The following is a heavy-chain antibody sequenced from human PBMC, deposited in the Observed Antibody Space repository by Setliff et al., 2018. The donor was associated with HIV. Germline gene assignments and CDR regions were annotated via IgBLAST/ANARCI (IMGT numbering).Heavy chain of an antibody. CDR2: ISSSGGT. D-gene: IGHD6-13*01. J-gene: IGHJ4*02. Sequence: SETLSLTCTVSGGSTSSGEYYWSWIRQPPGKGLEWLGYISSSGGTDYNPSLRSRVTISVDTSKNQFSLTLTSVTAADTAVYYCARQQHSSDLKIWNYWGQGTLVTVSS. CDR1: GGSTSSGEYY. CDR3: ARQQHSSDLKIWNY. V-gene: IGHV4-30-4*08.